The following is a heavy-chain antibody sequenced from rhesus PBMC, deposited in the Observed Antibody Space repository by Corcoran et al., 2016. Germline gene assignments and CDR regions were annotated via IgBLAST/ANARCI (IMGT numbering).Heavy chain of an antibody. CDR1: GGSISGYY. D-gene: IGHD3-22*01. J-gene: IGHJ4*01. CDR3: ARESVPEYYFDY. V-gene: IGHV4-127*01. CDR2: SGGSSGRT. Sequence: QVQLQESGPGVVKPSETLSLTCAVSGGSISGYYLWSWIRQPPGKGLEWIGYSGGSSGRTNYNPSLTNRVTISKDAAKNQFSLKLSSVTAADTAVYYCARESVPEYYFDYWGQGVLVTVSS.